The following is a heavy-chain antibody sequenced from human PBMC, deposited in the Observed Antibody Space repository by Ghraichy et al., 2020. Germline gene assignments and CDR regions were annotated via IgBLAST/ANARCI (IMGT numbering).Heavy chain of an antibody. D-gene: IGHD4-17*01. J-gene: IGHJ4*02. CDR1: GGSISSSSYY. V-gene: IGHV4-39*01. CDR3: ARRFDYGDYVDY. CDR2: IYYSGST. Sequence: SETLSLTCTVSGGSISSSSYYWGWIRQPPGQGLEWIGTIYYSGSTYYNPSLKSRVTISVDTSKNQFSLKLSSVPAADTAVYYCARRFDYGDYVDYWGQGTRVTVSS.